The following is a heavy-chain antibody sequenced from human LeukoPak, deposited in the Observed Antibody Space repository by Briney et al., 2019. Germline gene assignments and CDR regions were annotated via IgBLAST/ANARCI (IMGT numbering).Heavy chain of an antibody. D-gene: IGHD6-19*01. V-gene: IGHV4-31*03. Sequence: SETLSLTCSVSGGSISSSGYYWSWIRQNPGKGLEWIGYIYYSGSTAYNPSLKSRVTISIDTSKKQFSLELSSVTAADTAIYFCARRKRGSGGPFDYWGQGTLVTVSS. CDR1: GGSISSSGYY. CDR3: ARRKRGSGGPFDY. J-gene: IGHJ4*02. CDR2: IYYSGST.